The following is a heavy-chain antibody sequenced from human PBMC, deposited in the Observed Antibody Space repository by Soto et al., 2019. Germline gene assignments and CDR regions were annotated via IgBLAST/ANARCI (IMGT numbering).Heavy chain of an antibody. CDR2: IYYSGST. V-gene: IGHV4-61*01. J-gene: IGHJ6*02. D-gene: IGHD3-3*01. Sequence: PSETLSLTCTVSDGSVSSGSYYWSWIRQPPGKGLEWIGYIYYSGSTNYNPSLKSRATISVDTSKNKFSLRLSSVSAADTAVYYCARGRITIFGVVNHYCGMDVWCQGTTGTVSS. CDR1: DGSVSSGSYY. CDR3: ARGRITIFGVVNHYCGMDV.